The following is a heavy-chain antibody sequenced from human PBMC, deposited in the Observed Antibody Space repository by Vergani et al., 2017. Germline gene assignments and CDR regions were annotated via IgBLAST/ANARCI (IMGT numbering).Heavy chain of an antibody. Sequence: QVQLVESGGGVVQPGRSLRLSCAASGFTLSSYGMNWVRQAPGQGLEWVAVISSDGSNKYYADSVKGRFTISRDNSKNTLYLQMNSLRAEDTAVYYCARYRQQLGWVDYWGQGSLVTVSS. V-gene: IGHV3-30*03. CDR1: GFTLSSYG. D-gene: IGHD6-13*01. CDR2: ISSDGSNK. CDR3: ARYRQQLGWVDY. J-gene: IGHJ4*02.